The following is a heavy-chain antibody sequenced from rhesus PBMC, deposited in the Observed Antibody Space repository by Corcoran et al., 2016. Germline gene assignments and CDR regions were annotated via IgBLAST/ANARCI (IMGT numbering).Heavy chain of an antibody. J-gene: IGHJ4*01. CDR1: GYSFCSGYC. V-gene: IGHV4-127*01. D-gene: IGHD1-44*02. Sequence: QVQLQESGPGLVKCSETLSLTCAVSGYSFCSGYCWCWSCQPSRKELEWIGYSVGNRLAVDERPCLKSRVTISKGTSKNQFSMNLSSVTAADTAVYYCARDRGAGSSIDYWGQGVLVTVSS. CDR2: SVGNRLAV. CDR3: ARDRGAGSSIDY.